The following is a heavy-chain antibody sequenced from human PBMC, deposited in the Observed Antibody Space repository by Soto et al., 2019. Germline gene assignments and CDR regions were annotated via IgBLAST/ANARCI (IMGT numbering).Heavy chain of an antibody. J-gene: IGHJ3*02. CDR3: TIGSWSGEVFDI. CDR2: IIPMLGVR. Sequence: QVQLVQSGAEVKKPGSSVKVSCKDSGGSFSTYSMFWVRQAPGQGLEWMGRIIPMLGVRNYAQRFQDRVTITADKTTATVHMELSSLRSEDTALYYCTIGSWSGEVFDIWGQGTMVTVSS. CDR1: GGSFSTYS. V-gene: IGHV1-69*02. D-gene: IGHD2-21*01.